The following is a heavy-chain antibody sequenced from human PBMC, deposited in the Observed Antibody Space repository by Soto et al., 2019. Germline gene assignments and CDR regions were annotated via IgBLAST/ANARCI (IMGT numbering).Heavy chain of an antibody. CDR1: GGTFSSYT. CDR2: IIPILGIA. CDR3: ARGYCSGGSCYYSGYYYYMDV. Sequence: ASVKVSCKASGGTFSSYTISWVRQAPGQGLEWMGRIIPILGIANYAQKFQGRVTITADKSTSTAYMELSSLRSEDTAVYYCARGYCSGGSCYYSGYYYYMDVWGKGTTVTVSS. V-gene: IGHV1-69*02. D-gene: IGHD2-15*01. J-gene: IGHJ6*03.